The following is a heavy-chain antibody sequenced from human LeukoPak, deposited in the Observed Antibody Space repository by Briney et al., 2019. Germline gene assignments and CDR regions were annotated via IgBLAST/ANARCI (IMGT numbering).Heavy chain of an antibody. CDR1: GSTFTDYY. V-gene: IGHV1-18*04. CDR3: ARRVAAAGTYYYYYMDV. J-gene: IGHJ6*03. CDR2: ISAYNGNT. D-gene: IGHD6-13*01. Sequence: ASVKVSCKASGSTFTDYYMHWVRQAPGQGLEWMGWISAYNGNTNYAQKLQGRVTMTTDTSTSTAYMELRSLRSDDTAVYYCARRVAAAGTYYYYYMDVWGKGTTVTISS.